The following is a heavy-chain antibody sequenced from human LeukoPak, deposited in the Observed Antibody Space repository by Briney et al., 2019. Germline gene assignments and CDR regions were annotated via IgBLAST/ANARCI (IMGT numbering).Heavy chain of an antibody. J-gene: IGHJ4*02. D-gene: IGHD6-13*01. V-gene: IGHV3-11*03. CDR2: ISSSSDYT. CDR3: ARTADGTSDY. Sequence: PGGSLRLSCAASGFTFSDYHMSWIRQAPGKGLEWVSYISSSSDYTNYADSVKGRFTISRDNAKKSPYLQMDSLRAEDTAVYYCARTADGTSDYWGQGTLVTVSS. CDR1: GFTFSDYH.